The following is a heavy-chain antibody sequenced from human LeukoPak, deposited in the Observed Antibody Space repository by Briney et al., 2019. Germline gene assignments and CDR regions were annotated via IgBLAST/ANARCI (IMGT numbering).Heavy chain of an antibody. CDR3: ARGHGYSSSWSRGGRFDY. Sequence: SQTLSLTCAVSGGSISSGGYSWSWIRQPPGKGLEWIGEINHSGSTNYNPSLKSRVTISVDTSKNQFSLKLSSVTAADTAVYYCARGHGYSSSWSRGGRFDYWGQGTLVTVSS. CDR1: GGSISSGGYS. J-gene: IGHJ4*02. CDR2: INHSGST. D-gene: IGHD6-13*01. V-gene: IGHV4-30-2*01.